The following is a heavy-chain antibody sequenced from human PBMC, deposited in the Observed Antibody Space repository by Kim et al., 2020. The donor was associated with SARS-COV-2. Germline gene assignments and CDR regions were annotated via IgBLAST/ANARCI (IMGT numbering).Heavy chain of an antibody. CDR3: ARVGDSDIVVVVAADNYYYGMDV. V-gene: IGHV4-4*02. CDR2: IYHSGST. J-gene: IGHJ6*02. D-gene: IGHD2-15*01. CDR1: GGSISSSNW. Sequence: SETLSLTCAVSGGSISSSNWWSWVRQPPGKGLEWIGEIYHSGSTNYNPSLKSRVTISVDKSKNQFSLKLSSVTAADTAVYYCARVGDSDIVVVVAADNYYYGMDVWGQGTTVTVSS.